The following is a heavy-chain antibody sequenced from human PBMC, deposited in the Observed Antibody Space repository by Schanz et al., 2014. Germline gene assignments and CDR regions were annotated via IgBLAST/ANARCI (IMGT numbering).Heavy chain of an antibody. CDR3: AKKVPAYNPFDS. D-gene: IGHD1-1*01. CDR2: ITYNGGTI. J-gene: IGHJ4*02. Sequence: EVQLVQSGGGLVQPGGSLRLSCAASGITFSSHSFNWVRQAPGKGLEWISYITYNGGTIYYADSVKGRFTISRDNSKNTLYLQMDSLRAEDTAVYFCAKKVPAYNPFDSWGQGTLVTVSS. V-gene: IGHV3-48*01. CDR1: GITFSSHS.